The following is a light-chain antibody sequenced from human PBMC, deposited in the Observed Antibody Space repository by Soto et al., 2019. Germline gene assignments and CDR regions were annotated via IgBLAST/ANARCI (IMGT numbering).Light chain of an antibody. CDR3: HQYNNWPPWT. Sequence: VISGGAAGLQVSPHKKVSRSCRDSETINNNVAWYQLKDGQVPRLLIYGASTRATGIPARFSGSGSGTEFTLTISSLQSEDFAVYYCHQYNNWPPWTFGQGTKV. J-gene: IGKJ1*01. CDR2: GAS. CDR1: ETINNN. V-gene: IGKV3-15*01.